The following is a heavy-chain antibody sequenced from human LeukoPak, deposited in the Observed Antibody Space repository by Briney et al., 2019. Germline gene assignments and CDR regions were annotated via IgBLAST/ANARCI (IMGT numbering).Heavy chain of an antibody. CDR1: GGSTSSYY. CDR3: ARGVGYCSSTSCYEFDY. J-gene: IGHJ4*02. Sequence: SETLSLTCTVSGGSTSSYYWSWIRQPPGKGLEWIGYIYHSGSTYYNPSLKSRVTISVDRSKNQFSLKLSSVTAADTAVYYCARGVGYCSSTSCYEFDYWGQGTLVTVSS. CDR2: IYHSGST. D-gene: IGHD2-2*01. V-gene: IGHV4-59*12.